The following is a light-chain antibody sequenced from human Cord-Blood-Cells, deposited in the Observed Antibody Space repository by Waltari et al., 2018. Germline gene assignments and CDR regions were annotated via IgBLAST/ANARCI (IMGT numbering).Light chain of an antibody. J-gene: IGKJ3*01. V-gene: IGKV3-20*01. CDR1: QSVSSSY. CDR2: GAS. CDR3: QQYGSSPPFT. Sequence: EIVLTQSPGTLSLSPGERATLSCRASQSVSSSYLAWYQQKPGQAPRLLIYGASSRATCIPDRFSGSGSGTDFTLTISRREPEDFAVYYCQQYGSSPPFTFGPGTKVDIK.